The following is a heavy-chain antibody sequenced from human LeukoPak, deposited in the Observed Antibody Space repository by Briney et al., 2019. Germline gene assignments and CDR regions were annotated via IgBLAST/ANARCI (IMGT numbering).Heavy chain of an antibody. D-gene: IGHD2-8*02. CDR3: AKGDTGTYIYYFDY. CDR1: GFTFSSYA. Sequence: GGSLRLSCAASGFTFSSYAMTWVRQAPGKGLEWVSTISGSGGGTYYADSVKGRFTISRDNSKNTLYLQLNSLIADDTAVYFCAKGDTGTYIYYFDYWGQGTLVTVSS. J-gene: IGHJ4*02. V-gene: IGHV3-23*01. CDR2: ISGSGGGT.